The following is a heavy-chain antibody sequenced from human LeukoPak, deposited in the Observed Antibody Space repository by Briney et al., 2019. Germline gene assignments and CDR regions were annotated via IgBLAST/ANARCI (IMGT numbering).Heavy chain of an antibody. V-gene: IGHV4-34*01. Sequence: SETLSLTCAVYGGSFTAYYWTWIRQSPGKGLEWIGETTHSGSTHYNPSLKSRVTISVDTSKNQFSLKLSSVTAADTAVYYCARLPPRYYRTSSFDYWGQGTLVTVSS. CDR3: ARLPPRYYRTSSFDY. D-gene: IGHD3-10*01. J-gene: IGHJ4*02. CDR1: GGSFTAYY. CDR2: TTHSGST.